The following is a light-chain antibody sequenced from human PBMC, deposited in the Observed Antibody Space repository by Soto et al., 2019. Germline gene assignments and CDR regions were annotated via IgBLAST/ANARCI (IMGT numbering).Light chain of an antibody. Sequence: EIVLTQSPGTLSLSPGERATLSCRASQSVSSSYLAWYQQKPGQAPRFLIYGATTRASGIPDRFSGSRSGTDFTLTISRLEPEDFAVYYCQQYASSPLTFGGGTKVEIK. J-gene: IGKJ4*01. CDR2: GAT. CDR1: QSVSSSY. CDR3: QQYASSPLT. V-gene: IGKV3-20*01.